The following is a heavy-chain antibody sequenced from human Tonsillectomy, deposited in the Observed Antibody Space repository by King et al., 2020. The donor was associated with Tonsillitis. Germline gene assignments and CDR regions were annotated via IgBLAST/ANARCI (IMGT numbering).Heavy chain of an antibody. D-gene: IGHD3-10*01. V-gene: IGHV3-43*01. Sequence: VQLVESGGVVVQPGGSLRLSCATSGFTFDDYAMNWVRQAPGKGLEWVALITWDGDTTYYADSVKGRFTISRDKSKNSLYLQMNSLRTEDTALYFCAKDFFGVVRGLFNYYYHYGMDVWGQGTTVTVSS. CDR3: AKDFFGVVRGLFNYYYHYGMDV. CDR2: ITWDGDTT. CDR1: GFTFDDYA. J-gene: IGHJ6*02.